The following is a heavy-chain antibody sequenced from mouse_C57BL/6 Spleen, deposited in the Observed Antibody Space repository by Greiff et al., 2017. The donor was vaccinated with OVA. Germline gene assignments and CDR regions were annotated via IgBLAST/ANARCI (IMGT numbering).Heavy chain of an antibody. CDR1: GYTFTDYY. Sequence: VQLQQSGPELVKPGASVKISCKASGYTFTDYYMNWVKQSHGKSLEWIGDINPNNGGTSYNQKFKGKATLTVDKSSSTAYMELRSLTSEDSAVYYCARAVYDGYYSYAMDDWGQGTSVTVSS. CDR2: INPNNGGT. J-gene: IGHJ4*01. V-gene: IGHV1-26*01. D-gene: IGHD2-3*01. CDR3: ARAVYDGYYSYAMDD.